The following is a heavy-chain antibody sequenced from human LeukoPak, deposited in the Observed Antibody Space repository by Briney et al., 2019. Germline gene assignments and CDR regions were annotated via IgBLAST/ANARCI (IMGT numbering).Heavy chain of an antibody. J-gene: IGHJ4*02. CDR2: IYYSGST. CDR3: ARQRAGGASTNFDY. V-gene: IGHV4-30-4*08. CDR1: GGSISSGDYY. Sequence: SETLSLTCTVSGGSISSGDYYWSWIRQPPGKGLEWIGYIYYSGSTYYNPSLKSRVTISVDTSKNQFSLKLSSVTAADTAVYYCARQRAGGASTNFDYWGQGTLVTVSS. D-gene: IGHD1-26*01.